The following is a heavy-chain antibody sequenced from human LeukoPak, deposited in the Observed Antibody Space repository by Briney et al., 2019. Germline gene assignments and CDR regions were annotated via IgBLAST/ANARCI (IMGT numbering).Heavy chain of an antibody. CDR3: ARTDSSGYYDN. V-gene: IGHV3-11*01. CDR1: GFTFSDYY. Sequence: GGSLRLSCAASGFTFSDYYMSWNRQAPGKGLEWVSYISSSGSSIYYADSVKGRFTISRDNSKNTLYLQMNSLRAEDTAVYYCARTDSSGYYDNWGQGTLVTVSS. J-gene: IGHJ4*02. CDR2: ISSSGSSI. D-gene: IGHD3-22*01.